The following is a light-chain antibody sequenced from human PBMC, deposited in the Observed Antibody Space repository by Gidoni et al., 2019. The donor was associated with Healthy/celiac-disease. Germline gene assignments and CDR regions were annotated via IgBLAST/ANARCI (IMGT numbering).Light chain of an antibody. V-gene: IGKV3-20*01. CDR3: QQYGSSPRT. J-gene: IGKJ1*01. Sequence: ELVLQQSPGTLSLSPGESATLSCRASQSVSSSYLAWYQQKPGQAPRLLIYGASSRATGIPDRFSGSGSGTDFTLTISRLEPEDFAVYYCQQYGSSPRTFGQGTKVEIK. CDR1: QSVSSSY. CDR2: GAS.